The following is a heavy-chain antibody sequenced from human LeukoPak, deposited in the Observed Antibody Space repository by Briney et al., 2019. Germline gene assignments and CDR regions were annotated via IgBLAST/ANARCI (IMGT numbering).Heavy chain of an antibody. D-gene: IGHD3-10*01. Sequence: PGGSLRLSCAASGFTFSSYWMSWVRQAPGKGLEWVANIKQDGSEKYYVDSVKGRFTISRDNAKNSLYLQMNSLRAEDTAVYYCARVARGDYYYYYMDVWGKGTTVTVSS. CDR2: IKQDGSEK. V-gene: IGHV3-7*01. J-gene: IGHJ6*03. CDR1: GFTFSSYW. CDR3: ARVARGDYYYYYMDV.